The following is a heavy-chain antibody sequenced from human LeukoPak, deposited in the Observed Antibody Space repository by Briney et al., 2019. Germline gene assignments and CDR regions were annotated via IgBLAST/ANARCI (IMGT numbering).Heavy chain of an antibody. CDR2: ISSSSSYI. D-gene: IGHD3-10*01. V-gene: IGHV3-21*01. J-gene: IGHJ3*02. Sequence: PGGSLRLSCAASGFIFDDYGMSWVRQAPGRGLEWVSSISSSSSYIYYADSVKGRFTISRDNAKNSLYLQMNSLRAEDTAVYYCARALGGAFDIWGQGTMVTVSS. CDR3: ARALGGAFDI. CDR1: GFIFDDYG.